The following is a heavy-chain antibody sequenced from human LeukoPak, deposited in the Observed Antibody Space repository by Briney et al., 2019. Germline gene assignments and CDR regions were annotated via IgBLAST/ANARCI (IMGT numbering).Heavy chain of an antibody. V-gene: IGHV4-59*01. J-gene: IGHJ6*03. CDR3: ARVEEGYGSGRRENYYYYYMDV. D-gene: IGHD3-10*01. CDR2: IHYTGST. CDR1: GGSISSYY. Sequence: SETLSLACTVSGGSISSYYWSWIRQPPGKGLEWIGYIHYTGSTSYNPSLKSRVTMSVHTSKNQLSLKLSSVTAADTAVYYCARVEEGYGSGRRENYYYYYMDVWGKGTTVTISS.